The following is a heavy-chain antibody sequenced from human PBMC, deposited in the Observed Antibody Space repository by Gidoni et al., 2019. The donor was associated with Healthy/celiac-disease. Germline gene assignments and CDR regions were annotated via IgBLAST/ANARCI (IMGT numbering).Heavy chain of an antibody. D-gene: IGHD1-26*01. CDR2: IDPSDSYT. V-gene: IGHV5-10-1*03. CDR1: GYSFTRYW. CDR3: AREAVGATTEDY. J-gene: IGHJ4*02. Sequence: EVQLVQSGAEVKKPGESLRISCQGSGYSFTRYWISWVRQMPGKGLEWMGRIDPSDSYTNYSPSFQGHVTISANKSISTAYLQWSSLKASDTAMYYCAREAVGATTEDYWGQGTLVTVSS.